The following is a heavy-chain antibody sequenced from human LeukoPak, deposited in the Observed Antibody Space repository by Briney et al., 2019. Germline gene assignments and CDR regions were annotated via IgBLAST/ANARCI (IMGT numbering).Heavy chain of an antibody. V-gene: IGHV1-8*01. CDR2: MNPNSGNT. Sequence: GASVKVSCKASGYTFTSYDINWVRQATGQGLEWMGWMNPNSGNTGYAQKFQGRVTMTRNTSISTAYMELSSLRSEDTAVYYCARSLGELRWSRFGAFDIWGQGTMVTVSS. J-gene: IGHJ3*02. CDR1: GYTFTSYD. D-gene: IGHD4-23*01. CDR3: ARSLGELRWSRFGAFDI.